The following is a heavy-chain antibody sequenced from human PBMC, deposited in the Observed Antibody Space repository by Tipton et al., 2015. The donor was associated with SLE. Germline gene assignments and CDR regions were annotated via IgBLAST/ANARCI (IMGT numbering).Heavy chain of an antibody. Sequence: TLSLTCDVSGYSIRSVYYWGWIRQPPGKGLEWIGYIFFSGNTKYNPSLNSRITMSIDTSKDQFSLRLTSVTAADTAIYYCAKAHPSPYDPVAFDIWGRGTMVTVSS. CDR3: AKAHPSPYDPVAFDI. J-gene: IGHJ3*02. V-gene: IGHV4-38-2*01. D-gene: IGHD5-12*01. CDR1: GYSIRSVYY. CDR2: IFFSGNT.